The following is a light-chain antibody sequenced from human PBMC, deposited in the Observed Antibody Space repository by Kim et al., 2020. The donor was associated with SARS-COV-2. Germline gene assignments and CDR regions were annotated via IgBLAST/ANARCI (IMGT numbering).Light chain of an antibody. CDR1: SGDIGGYDF. CDR2: DVT. CDR3: SSYTKTTAVL. V-gene: IGLV2-14*03. J-gene: IGLJ2*01. Sequence: GQSITISCTGTSGDIGGYDFVSWYQQYPGKAPRLIIYDVTKRPSGVSDRFSGSKSGNTASLTISGLQAEDEADYYCSSYTKTTAVLFGGGTEVTVL.